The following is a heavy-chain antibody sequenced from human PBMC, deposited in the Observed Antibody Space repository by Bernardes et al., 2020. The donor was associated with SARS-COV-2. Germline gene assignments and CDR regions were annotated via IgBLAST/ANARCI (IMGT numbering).Heavy chain of an antibody. CDR1: GFTFSSYT. D-gene: IGHD1-26*01. J-gene: IGHJ4*02. V-gene: IGHV3-23*01. CDR3: AKRRVGWEKLHYFDS. Sequence: GGSLRLSREVSGFTFSSYTMNWVRQAPGKGLEWVSTITDSGDSTYYADSVKGRFTISRDNSKDRLYLQMNSLRAEDTAVYFCAKRRVGWEKLHYFDSWGQGTLVTVSS. CDR2: ITDSGDST.